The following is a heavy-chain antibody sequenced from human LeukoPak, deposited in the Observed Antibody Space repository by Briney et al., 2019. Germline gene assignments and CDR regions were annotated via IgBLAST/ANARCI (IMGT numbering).Heavy chain of an antibody. CDR1: GGSISSSSYY. Sequence: KASETLSLTCTVSGGSISSSSYYWGWIRQPPGKGLEWIGSIYYSGSTYYNPSLKSRVTISVDTSKNQFSLKLSSVTAADTAVYYCARDSPELRKTGRFDPWGQGTLVTVSS. V-gene: IGHV4-39*07. CDR3: ARDSPELRKTGRFDP. D-gene: IGHD1-7*01. J-gene: IGHJ5*02. CDR2: IYYSGST.